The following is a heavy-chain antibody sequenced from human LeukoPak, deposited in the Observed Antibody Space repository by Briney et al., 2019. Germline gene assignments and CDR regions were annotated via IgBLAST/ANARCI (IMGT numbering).Heavy chain of an antibody. CDR1: GFTVSSNY. CDR2: IYSGGST. D-gene: IGHD3-9*01. V-gene: IGHV3-66*01. CDR3: ARGNPKNYDILTGQLDY. J-gene: IGHJ4*02. Sequence: PGGSLRLSCAASGFTVSSNYMSWVRQAPGKGLEWVSVIYSGGSTYYADSVKGRFTISRDNSKNTLYLQMNSLRAEDTAVYYCARGNPKNYDILTGQLDYWGQGTLVTVSS.